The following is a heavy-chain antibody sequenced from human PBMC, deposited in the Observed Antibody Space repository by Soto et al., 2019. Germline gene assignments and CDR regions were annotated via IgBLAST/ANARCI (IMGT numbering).Heavy chain of an antibody. J-gene: IGHJ4*02. CDR3: AKGVAAWGFFDH. D-gene: IGHD2-15*01. Sequence: EVQLVESGGGLVQPGRSLRLSCAASGFTFDDYAMHWVRQAPGKGLEWVSGISWNSGSIGYADSVKGRFTISRDNAKNSLYLQMNSLRAEDTALYYCAKGVAAWGFFDHWGQGTLVTVSS. V-gene: IGHV3-9*01. CDR2: ISWNSGSI. CDR1: GFTFDDYA.